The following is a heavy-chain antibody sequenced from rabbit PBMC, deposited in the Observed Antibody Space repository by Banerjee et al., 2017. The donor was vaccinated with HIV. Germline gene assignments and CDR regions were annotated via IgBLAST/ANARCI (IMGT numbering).Heavy chain of an antibody. V-gene: IGHV1S40*01. CDR3: ARAAYASSSGYSHFNL. CDR1: GFSFSSDYY. CDR2: IYVDDGST. Sequence: QSLEESGGDLVKPGASLTLTCTASGFSFSSDYYMCWVRQAPGKGLEWIACIYVDDGSTYYASWAKGRFTISKPSATTVTLQMTSLTAADTATYSCARAAYASSSGYSHFNLWGPGTLVTVS. D-gene: IGHD1-1*01. J-gene: IGHJ4*01.